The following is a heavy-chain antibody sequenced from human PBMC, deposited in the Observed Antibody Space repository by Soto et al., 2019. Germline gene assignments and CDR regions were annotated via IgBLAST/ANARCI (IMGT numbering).Heavy chain of an antibody. CDR3: VRSLLDDSSGYYYGY. Sequence: QVQLQESGPGLVKRSETLSLTCTVSGGSVSSGSYYWSRIRQPPGNGLEWIGYIYYSGSTNYNPSLKSRVTISVDTSKNQFSLKLSSVTAADTAVYYCVRSLLDDSSGYYYGYWGQGTLVTVSS. CDR2: IYYSGST. D-gene: IGHD3-22*01. J-gene: IGHJ4*02. CDR1: GGSVSSGSYY. V-gene: IGHV4-61*01.